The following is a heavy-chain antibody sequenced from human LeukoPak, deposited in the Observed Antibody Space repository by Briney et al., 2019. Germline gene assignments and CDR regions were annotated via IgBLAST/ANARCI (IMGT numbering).Heavy chain of an antibody. J-gene: IGHJ3*02. V-gene: IGHV4-39*01. Sequence: PSETLSLTCSVSGGSISSSNYYWGWIRQPPGKGLEWIGSMYYSGNTYYNPSLKSRVTISVDTSKNQFSLKLSSVTAADTAVYYCARHMSYYDFWSGYYGNAFDIWGQGTMVTVSS. CDR3: ARHMSYYDFWSGYYGNAFDI. CDR2: MYYSGNT. D-gene: IGHD3-3*01. CDR1: GGSISSSNYY.